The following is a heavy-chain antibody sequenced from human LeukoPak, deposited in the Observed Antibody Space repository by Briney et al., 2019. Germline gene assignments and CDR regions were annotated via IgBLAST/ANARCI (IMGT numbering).Heavy chain of an antibody. CDR1: GFTFSSYG. J-gene: IGHJ4*02. V-gene: IGHV3-33*01. Sequence: GGSLRLSCAASGFTFSSYGMHWVRQAPGKGLEWVAVIWYDGSNKYYADSVKGRFTISRDNSKNTLYLQMNSLRAEDTAVYYCARDSHAVGATFFDYWGQGTLVTVSS. D-gene: IGHD1-26*01. CDR3: ARDSHAVGATFFDY. CDR2: IWYDGSNK.